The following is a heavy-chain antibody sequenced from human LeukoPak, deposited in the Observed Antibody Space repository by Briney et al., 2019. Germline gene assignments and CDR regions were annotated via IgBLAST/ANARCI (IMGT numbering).Heavy chain of an antibody. Sequence: GGSLRLSCAASGFTFSSHGMHWVRQAPGKGLEWVAFISYDEKNKYYADSVKGRFTISRGNSKNTLYLQMNSLRAEDTAVYNCARGSGYLETFDYWGQGTLVTVSS. CDR3: ARGSGYLETFDY. J-gene: IGHJ4*02. CDR1: GFTFSSHG. CDR2: ISYDEKNK. V-gene: IGHV3-30*02. D-gene: IGHD3-22*01.